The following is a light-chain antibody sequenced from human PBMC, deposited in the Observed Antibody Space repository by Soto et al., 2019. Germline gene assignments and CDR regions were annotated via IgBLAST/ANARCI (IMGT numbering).Light chain of an antibody. CDR2: AAS. CDR3: RQANSFPWG. J-gene: IGKJ1*01. V-gene: IGKV1D-12*01. Sequence: DIQMTQSPSSVSASVGDRVTITCRASPGISSWLAWYQQRPGKAPKLLIHAASVLQSGVPSRFSGSGFGTDFTLTSTSLQPEDLATDYCRQANSFPWGFGQGTKVEIK. CDR1: PGISSW.